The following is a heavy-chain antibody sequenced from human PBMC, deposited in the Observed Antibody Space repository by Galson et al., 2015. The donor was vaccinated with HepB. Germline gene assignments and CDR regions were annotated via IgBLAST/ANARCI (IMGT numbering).Heavy chain of an antibody. V-gene: IGHV3-73*01. CDR3: IRSGDLSGYSSS. CDR2: IRSKANNYAT. CDR1: GFTSSGSA. D-gene: IGHD6-13*01. J-gene: IGHJ4*02. Sequence: SLRLSCAASGFTSSGSAIHWVRQASGKGPEWVGRIRSKANNYATTYVASLKGGFIISRDDSKNTAYLHMNSLKIEDTAVYYCIRSGDLSGYSSSWGLGTLVTVSS.